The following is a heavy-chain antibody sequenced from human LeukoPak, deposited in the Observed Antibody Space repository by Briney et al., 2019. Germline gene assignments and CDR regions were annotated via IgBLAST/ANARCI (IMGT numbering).Heavy chain of an antibody. CDR3: AKSYRSGWYRGVIDY. D-gene: IGHD6-13*01. V-gene: IGHV3-48*01. J-gene: IGHJ4*02. CDR2: ISSSSSTI. Sequence: GGSLRLSCAASGFTFSNAWMSWVRQAPGKGLEWVSYISSSSSTIYYADSVKGRFTISRDNSKNTLYLQMNLRADDTAVYYCAKSYRSGWYRGVIDYWGQGTLVTVSS. CDR1: GFTFSNAW.